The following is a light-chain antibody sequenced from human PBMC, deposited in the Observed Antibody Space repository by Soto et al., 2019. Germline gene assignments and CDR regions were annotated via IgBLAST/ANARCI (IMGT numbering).Light chain of an antibody. CDR2: DAY. CDR3: QHYNYWPPKT. CDR1: QSVGNN. V-gene: IGKV3-15*01. Sequence: EIVMTQSPATLSVSPGERTTLSCRASQSVGNNLAWYQQKPGQAPRLLIYDAYTRATGIPARFSGSGSGTDFTLTISSLQSEDFAVYYCQHYNYWPPKTFGQGTKVGIK. J-gene: IGKJ1*01.